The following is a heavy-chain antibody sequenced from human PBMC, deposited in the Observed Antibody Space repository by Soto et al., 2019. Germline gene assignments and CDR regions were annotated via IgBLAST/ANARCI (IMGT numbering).Heavy chain of an antibody. V-gene: IGHV1-69*06. CDR1: GGTFSSYA. CDR2: LIPIFGTA. Sequence: QVQLVQSGAEVKKPGSSVKVSCKASGGTFSSYAISWVRQAPGQGLEWMGGLIPIFGTANYAQTFQGRVTITADKSTSTAYMELSSLISEDTAVYYCARSTKRYCSGGSCYSFGFDYWGQGTLVTVSS. CDR3: ARSTKRYCSGGSCYSFGFDY. J-gene: IGHJ4*02. D-gene: IGHD2-15*01.